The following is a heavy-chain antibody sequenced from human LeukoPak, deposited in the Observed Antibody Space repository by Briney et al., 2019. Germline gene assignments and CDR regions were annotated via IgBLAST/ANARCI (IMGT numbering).Heavy chain of an antibody. CDR3: ARDSGYNEAPNYFDY. D-gene: IGHD1-14*01. V-gene: IGHV4-61*02. Sequence: PSQTLSLTCTVSGGSISSGSYYWSWIRQSAGKGLEWIGRVYISGSTNHNPSLKSRVTMSVDTSKNQFSLKLSSVTAADTAVHYCARDSGYNEAPNYFDYWGQGTLVTVSS. J-gene: IGHJ4*02. CDR1: GGSISSGSYY. CDR2: VYISGST.